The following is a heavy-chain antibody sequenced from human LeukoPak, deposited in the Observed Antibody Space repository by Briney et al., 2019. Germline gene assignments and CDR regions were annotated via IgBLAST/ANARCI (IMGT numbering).Heavy chain of an antibody. CDR3: ARGGFGPRFGTGYYYYYYYMDV. CDR1: GESFSGYY. Sequence: PSETLSLTCVVYGESFSGYYWTWIRQPPGKGLEWIGEIIDTGSTKYNSSLKSRVTISVDTSKNEFSLNLTSVTAADTAVYYCARGGFGPRFGTGYYYYYYYMDVWGKGTTVTISS. J-gene: IGHJ6*03. D-gene: IGHD1-14*01. V-gene: IGHV4-34*01. CDR2: IIDTGST.